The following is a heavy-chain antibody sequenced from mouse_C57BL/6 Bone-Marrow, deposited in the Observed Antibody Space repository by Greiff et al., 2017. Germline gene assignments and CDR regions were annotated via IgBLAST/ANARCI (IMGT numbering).Heavy chain of an antibody. CDR1: GYTFTSYG. J-gene: IGHJ3*01. Sequence: EVQLQQSGAELVRPGSSVKMSCKTSGYTFTSYGINWVKQRPGQGLEWIGYIYIGNGYTEYNEKFKGKATLTSDTSSITAYMQLSSLTSEDSAIDFGARSPYYYGSSPPFAYWGQGTLVTVSA. D-gene: IGHD1-1*01. CDR2: IYIGNGYT. CDR3: ARSPYYYGSSPPFAY. V-gene: IGHV1-58*01.